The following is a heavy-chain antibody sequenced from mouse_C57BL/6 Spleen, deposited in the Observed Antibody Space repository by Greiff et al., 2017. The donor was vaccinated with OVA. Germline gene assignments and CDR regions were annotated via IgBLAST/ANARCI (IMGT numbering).Heavy chain of an antibody. CDR2: IDPETGGT. Sequence: QVQLKESGAELVRPGASVTLSCKASGYTFTDYEMHWVKQTPVHGLEWIGAIDPETGGTAYNQKFKGKAILTADKSSSTAYMELRSLTSEDSAVYYCTRKVGRVGMDYWGQGTSVTVSS. D-gene: IGHD4-1*01. CDR1: GYTFTDYE. V-gene: IGHV1-15*01. J-gene: IGHJ4*01. CDR3: TRKVGRVGMDY.